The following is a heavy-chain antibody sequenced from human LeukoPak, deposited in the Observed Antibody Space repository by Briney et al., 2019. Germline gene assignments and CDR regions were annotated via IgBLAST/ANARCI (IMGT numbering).Heavy chain of an antibody. CDR2: IYPGDSDT. D-gene: IGHD5-18*01. J-gene: IGHJ4*02. V-gene: IGHV5-51*01. CDR1: GYSFTSYW. Sequence: GESLKISCKGSGYSFTSYWIGWVRPMPGKGLEWMGIIYPGDSDTRYSPSFQGQVTISADKSISTASLQWSSLQASDTAMYYCARQGYSYGSDYWGQGTLVTVSS. CDR3: ARQGYSYGSDY.